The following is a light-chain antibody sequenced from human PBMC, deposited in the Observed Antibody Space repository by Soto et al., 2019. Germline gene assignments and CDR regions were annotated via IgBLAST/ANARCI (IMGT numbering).Light chain of an antibody. V-gene: IGLV2-23*02. Sequence: QSALTQPASVSGSPGQSITISCTGTSSDVGSYNLVSWYQQHPGKAPKLMIYEVSKRPSGVSNRFSGSKSGNTASLTISGLQAEDEADYYCCSYAVGSALHFFEIGTKVPVL. CDR1: SSDVGSYNL. CDR2: EVS. CDR3: CSYAVGSALHF. J-gene: IGLJ1*01.